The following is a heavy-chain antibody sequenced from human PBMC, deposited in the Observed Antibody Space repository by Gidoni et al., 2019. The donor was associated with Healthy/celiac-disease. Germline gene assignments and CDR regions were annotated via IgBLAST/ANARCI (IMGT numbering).Heavy chain of an antibody. CDR3: AREDDGIPYDYYGMDV. Sequence: GYTFTGYYMHWVRQAPGQGLAWMGRINPNSGGTNYAQKFQGRVTMTRDTSISTAYMELSRLRSDDTAVYYCAREDDGIPYDYYGMDVWGQGTTVTVSS. V-gene: IGHV1-2*06. J-gene: IGHJ6*02. CDR2: INPNSGGT. CDR1: GYTFTGYY. D-gene: IGHD1-1*01.